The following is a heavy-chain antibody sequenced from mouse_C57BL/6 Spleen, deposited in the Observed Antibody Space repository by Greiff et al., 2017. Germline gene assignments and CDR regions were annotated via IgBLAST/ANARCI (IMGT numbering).Heavy chain of an antibody. V-gene: IGHV1-55*01. CDR1: GYTFTSYW. D-gene: IGHD2-3*01. J-gene: IGHJ3*01. Sequence: QVQLQQPGAELVKPGASVKMSCKASGYTFTSYWITWVKQRPGQGLEWIGDIYPGSGSTNYNEKFKSKATLTVDTSSSTAYMQLSSLTSEDSAVYYCARRDGYLAWFAYWGQGTLVTVSA. CDR2: IYPGSGST. CDR3: ARRDGYLAWFAY.